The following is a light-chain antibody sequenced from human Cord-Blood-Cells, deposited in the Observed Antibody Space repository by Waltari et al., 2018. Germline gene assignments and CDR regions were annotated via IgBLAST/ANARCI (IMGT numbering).Light chain of an antibody. V-gene: IGKV1-39*01. J-gene: IGKJ5*01. CDR3: QQSYSTPIT. CDR1: QSISSY. CDR2: AAS. Sequence: DTQMTQSPSSLSASVGDSVTITCRASQSISSYLNWYQQKPGKAPKLLIYAASSLQSGVPSRFSGSGSGTDFTLTISSLQPEDFATYYCQQSYSTPITFGQGTRLEIK.